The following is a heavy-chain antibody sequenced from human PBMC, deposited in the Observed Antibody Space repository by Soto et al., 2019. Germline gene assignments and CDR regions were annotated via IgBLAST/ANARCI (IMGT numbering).Heavy chain of an antibody. CDR1: SGSITSVNSY. J-gene: IGHJ4*02. Sequence: VQLQESGPGLVKPSQTLSLTCTVSSGSITSVNSYWSWIRQFPGKGLEWIGYIYYSGSSYYNPSLKGRVTISEDTSKKQFSLKLNSVTAADTAVYYCARGSSGWSSIRLDDWGQGTLVTVSS. V-gene: IGHV4-31*03. CDR3: ARGSSGWSSIRLDD. D-gene: IGHD6-19*01. CDR2: IYYSGSS.